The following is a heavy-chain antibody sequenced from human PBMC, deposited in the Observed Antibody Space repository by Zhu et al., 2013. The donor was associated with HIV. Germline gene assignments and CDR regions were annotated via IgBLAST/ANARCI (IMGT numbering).Heavy chain of an antibody. CDR1: GGTFSSYA. J-gene: IGHJ4*02. V-gene: IGHV1-69*12. CDR3: ARRYYDSSGYYDFDY. D-gene: IGHD3-22*01. CDR2: IIPMFTIT. Sequence: QVQLVQSGAEVKKPGSSVKVSCKASGGTFSSYAISWVRQAPGQGLEWMGWIIPMFTITNYAQKFQGRVTITADESTSTAYMELSSLTFDDTAVYYCARRYYDSSGYYDFDYWGQGTLVTVSS.